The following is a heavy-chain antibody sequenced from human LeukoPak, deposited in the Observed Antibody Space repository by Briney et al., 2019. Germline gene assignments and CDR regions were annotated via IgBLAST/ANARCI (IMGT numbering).Heavy chain of an antibody. V-gene: IGHV3-23*01. CDR2: IDADGAAT. CDR3: AKVPGGYYYGPGSYYFDY. D-gene: IGHD3-10*01. J-gene: IGHJ4*02. CDR1: GFTFSSYA. Sequence: GGSLRLSCAASGFTFSSYAMTWVRQAPGKGLEWVSSIDADGAATFYADSVKGRFTISRDNAKNTLYLQMNSLRAEDTAVYYCAKVPGGYYYGPGSYYFDYWGQGTLVTVSS.